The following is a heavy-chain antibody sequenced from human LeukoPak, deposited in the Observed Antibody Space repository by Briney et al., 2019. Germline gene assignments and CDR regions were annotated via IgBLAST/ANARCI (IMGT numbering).Heavy chain of an antibody. Sequence: GGSLRLSCAASGFTFDDYAMHWVRQAPGKGLEWVSGISWNSGSIGYADSVKGRFTISRDNAKNSLYLQMNSLSAEDTALYYCAKFESYYDSSGYQSFFDLWGRGTLVTVSS. D-gene: IGHD3-22*01. V-gene: IGHV3-9*01. CDR3: AKFESYYDSSGYQSFFDL. CDR2: ISWNSGSI. CDR1: GFTFDDYA. J-gene: IGHJ2*01.